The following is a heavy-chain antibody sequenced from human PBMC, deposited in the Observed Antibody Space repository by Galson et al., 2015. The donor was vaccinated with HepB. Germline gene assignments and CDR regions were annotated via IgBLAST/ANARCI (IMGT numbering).Heavy chain of an antibody. CDR1: GFTFSSYG. D-gene: IGHD4-23*01. CDR3: ARDAPAHDYGGNSVYDAFDI. J-gene: IGHJ3*02. V-gene: IGHV3-33*08. Sequence: SLRLSCAASGFTFSSYGMHWVRQAPGKGLEWVAVIWYDGSNRYYADSVKGRFTISRDNSKNTLYLQMNSLRAEDTAVYYCARDAPAHDYGGNSVYDAFDIWGQGTMVTVSS. CDR2: IWYDGSNR.